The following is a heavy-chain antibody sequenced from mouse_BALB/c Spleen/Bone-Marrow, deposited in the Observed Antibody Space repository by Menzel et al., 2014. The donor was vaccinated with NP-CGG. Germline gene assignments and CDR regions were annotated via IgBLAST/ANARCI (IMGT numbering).Heavy chain of an antibody. Sequence: DVKLVESGGGLEQPGGSRKLSCAASGFTFSSFGMHWVRQAPDKGLEWVAYISNGSSPIYYADTVKGRFTISRDNPKNTLFLQMTSLRSEDTAMYYCARKGAMITHYYAMDYWGQGTSVTVSS. J-gene: IGHJ4*01. CDR3: ARKGAMITHYYAMDY. CDR2: ISNGSSPI. CDR1: GFTFSSFG. D-gene: IGHD2-4*01. V-gene: IGHV5-17*02.